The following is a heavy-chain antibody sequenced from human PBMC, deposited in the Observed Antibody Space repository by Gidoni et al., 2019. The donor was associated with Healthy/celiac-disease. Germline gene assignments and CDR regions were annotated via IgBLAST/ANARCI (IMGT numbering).Heavy chain of an antibody. D-gene: IGHD3-10*01. CDR1: GFPFSSYA. Sequence: EVQLLESGGGLVQPGGSLRLSCAASGFPFSSYAMSWVRQAPGKGLEWVSAISGSGGSTYYADSVKGRFTISRDNSKNTLYLQMNSLRAEDTAVYYCATKRAAGDFQHWGQGTLVTVSS. CDR3: ATKRAAGDFQH. CDR2: ISGSGGST. J-gene: IGHJ1*01. V-gene: IGHV3-23*01.